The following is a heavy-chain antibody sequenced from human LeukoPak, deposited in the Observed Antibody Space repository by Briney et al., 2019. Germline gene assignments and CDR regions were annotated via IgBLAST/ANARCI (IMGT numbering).Heavy chain of an antibody. CDR3: ARDRTYYCGSGSYYIDY. V-gene: IGHV3-7*01. CDR2: IKQDGSEK. CDR1: GFTFSSYW. Sequence: GGSLRLSCAASGFTFSSYWMSWVRQAPGKGLEWVANIKQDGSEKYYVDSVKGRFTISRDNAKNSLYLQMNSLRAEDTAVYYCARDRTYYCGSGSYYIDYWGQGTLVTVSS. D-gene: IGHD3-10*01. J-gene: IGHJ4*02.